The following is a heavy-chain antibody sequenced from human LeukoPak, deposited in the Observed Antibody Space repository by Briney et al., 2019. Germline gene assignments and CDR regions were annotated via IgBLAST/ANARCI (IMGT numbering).Heavy chain of an antibody. V-gene: IGHV3-21*01. CDR1: GFTFSSYS. Sequence: GGSLRLSCAASGFTFSSYSMNWIRQAPGKGLEWVSSISGSSSYIYYADSVKGRFTISRANAKNSLYLQMNSLRAEDTAVYYCARVGPYYEFDQWGQGTLVTVSS. J-gene: IGHJ4*02. CDR3: ARVGPYYEFDQ. CDR2: ISGSSSYI. D-gene: IGHD3-16*01.